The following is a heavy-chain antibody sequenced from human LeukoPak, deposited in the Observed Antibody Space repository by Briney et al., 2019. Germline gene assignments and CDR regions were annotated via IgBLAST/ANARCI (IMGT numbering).Heavy chain of an antibody. J-gene: IGHJ4*02. CDR3: ARTIRYFDWFCDY. CDR2: INPNSGGT. V-gene: IGHV1-2*02. Sequence: ASAKVSCKASGYTFTSYGISWVRQAPGQGLEWMGWINPNSGGTNYAQKFQGRVTMTRDTSISTAYMELSRLRSDDTAVYYCARTIRYFDWFCDYWGQGTLVTVSS. D-gene: IGHD3-9*01. CDR1: GYTFTSYG.